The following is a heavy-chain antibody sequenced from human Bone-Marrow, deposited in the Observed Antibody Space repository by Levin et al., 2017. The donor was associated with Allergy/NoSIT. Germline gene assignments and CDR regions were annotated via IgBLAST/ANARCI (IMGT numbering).Heavy chain of an antibody. D-gene: IGHD3-10*01. CDR2: VYYSGST. V-gene: IGHV4-39*01. CDR3: ARPLAGSGSYYIAY. CDR1: GGSISGSSYF. J-gene: IGHJ1*01. Sequence: SETLSLTCTVSGGSISGSSYFWGWIRQPPGKQLEWIGGVYYSGSTTFNPSLKSRVSISVDVSSNQFSLTMNSLTAADTAVYYCARPLAGSGSYYIAYWGQGTLVTVSS.